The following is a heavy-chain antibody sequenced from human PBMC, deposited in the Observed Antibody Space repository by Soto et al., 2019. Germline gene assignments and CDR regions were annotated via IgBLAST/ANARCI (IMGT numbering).Heavy chain of an antibody. Sequence: SETLSLTCTVSGGSISSGGYYWSWIRQHPGKGLEWIGYIYYSGSTYYNPSLKSRVTISVDTSKNQFSLKLSSVTAADTAVYYCARVRPYYYDSSGYYGDFFDYWGQGTLVTVSS. CDR2: IYYSGST. CDR3: ARVRPYYYDSSGYYGDFFDY. CDR1: GGSISSGGYY. D-gene: IGHD3-22*01. V-gene: IGHV4-31*03. J-gene: IGHJ4*02.